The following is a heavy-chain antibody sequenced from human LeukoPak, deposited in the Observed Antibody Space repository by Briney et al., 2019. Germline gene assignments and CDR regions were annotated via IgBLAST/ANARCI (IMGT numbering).Heavy chain of an antibody. CDR1: GFTFSSYS. Sequence: PGGSLRLSCAASGFTFSSYSMNWVRQAPGKGLEWVSYISSSSSTIYYADSVKGRFTISRDNAKNSLYLQMNSLRAEDTAVYYCARPPTVTTSYYYYYYMDVWGKGTTVTVSS. D-gene: IGHD4-17*01. J-gene: IGHJ6*03. CDR3: ARPPTVTTSYYYYYYMDV. V-gene: IGHV3-48*01. CDR2: ISSSSSTI.